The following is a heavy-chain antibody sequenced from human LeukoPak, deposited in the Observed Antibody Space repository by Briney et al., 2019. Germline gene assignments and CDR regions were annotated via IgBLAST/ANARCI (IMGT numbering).Heavy chain of an antibody. D-gene: IGHD5-12*01. CDR1: GGSFSGYY. V-gene: IGHV4-34*01. CDR3: ASPGYSGYA. CDR2: INHSGST. J-gene: IGHJ4*02. Sequence: PSETLSLTCAVYGGSFSGYYWSWFRQPPGKGLEWIGEINHSGSTNYNPSLKSRVTISVDTSKNQFSLKLSSVTAADTAVYYCASPGYSGYAWGQGTLVTVSS.